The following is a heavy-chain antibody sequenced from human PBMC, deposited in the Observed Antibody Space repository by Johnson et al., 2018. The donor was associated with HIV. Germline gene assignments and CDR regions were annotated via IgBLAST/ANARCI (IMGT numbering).Heavy chain of an antibody. CDR2: IYSGGST. Sequence: VQLVESGGGLVQPGGSLRLSCAASGFTVSSNYMSWVRQVPGKGLEWVSVIYSGGSTYYAKFVKGRFTISRDNSKKTVYLQMGSLRPEDMTVYYCARLRGGFDIWGQGTLVTVSS. D-gene: IGHD3-10*01. J-gene: IGHJ3*02. V-gene: IGHV3-66*04. CDR1: GFTVSSNY. CDR3: ARLRGGFDI.